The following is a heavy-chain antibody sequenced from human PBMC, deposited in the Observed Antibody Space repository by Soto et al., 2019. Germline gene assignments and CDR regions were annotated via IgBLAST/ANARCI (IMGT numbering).Heavy chain of an antibody. D-gene: IGHD5-18*01. J-gene: IGHJ4*02. Sequence: QLQLQESGSGLVKPSQTLSLTCAVSGGSISSGGYSWSWIRHPPGKGLEWIGYIYHSGSTYYNPSLESRVTISVDRSKNQFSLKLSSVTAADMAVYYCARGRYSYGPFDYWGQGTLVTVSS. CDR1: GGSISSGGYS. CDR2: IYHSGST. V-gene: IGHV4-30-2*01. CDR3: ARGRYSYGPFDY.